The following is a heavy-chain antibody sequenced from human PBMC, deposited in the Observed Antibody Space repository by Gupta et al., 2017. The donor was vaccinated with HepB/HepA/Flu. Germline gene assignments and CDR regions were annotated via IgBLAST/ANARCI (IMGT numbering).Heavy chain of an antibody. D-gene: IGHD3-10*01. CDR2: TYFGGNT. J-gene: IGHJ4*02. CDR3: ATANYGSGTIHSFFDH. CDR1: GDSRRYY. Sequence: QVQLQESGPGLVNPSETLSLTCTVSGDSRRYYWSWIRQPPGQRLEWLGFTYFGGNTKYNPSRRSRVSLSVDTPKNQFSLRLTSVTAADTAMYYCATANYGSGTIHSFFDHWGQGTLGTVSS. V-gene: IGHV4-59*01.